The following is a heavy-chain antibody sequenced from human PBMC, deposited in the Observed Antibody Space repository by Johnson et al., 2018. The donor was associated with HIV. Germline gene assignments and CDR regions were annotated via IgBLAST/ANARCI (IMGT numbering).Heavy chain of an antibody. J-gene: IGHJ3*02. Sequence: VQLVESGGGVVQPGRSLRLSCAASGFTVSSNYMSWVRQAPGKGLEWVSVIYSGGSTYYADSVKGRFTISRDNSKNTLYLQMNSLRAEDMAVYYCARPTLAFQWELQGGIDAFDIWGQGTMVTVSS. CDR3: ARPTLAFQWELQGGIDAFDI. D-gene: IGHD1-26*01. CDR2: IYSGGST. CDR1: GFTVSSNY. V-gene: IGHV3-66*02.